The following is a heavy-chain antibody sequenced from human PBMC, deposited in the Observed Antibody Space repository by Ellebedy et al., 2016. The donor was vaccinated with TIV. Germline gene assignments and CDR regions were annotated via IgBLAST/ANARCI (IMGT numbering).Heavy chain of an antibody. J-gene: IGHJ4*02. Sequence: PGGSLRLSCAASGFTFSTYWLSWVRQAPGKGLEGVTNIKQDGSEKYYVDSVKGRFTITRDNAKNSLYLQMNSLRAEETAVYYCVRVYDSIDYWGQGTLVTVSS. CDR2: IKQDGSEK. CDR3: VRVYDSIDY. D-gene: IGHD3-22*01. V-gene: IGHV3-7*01. CDR1: GFTFSTYW.